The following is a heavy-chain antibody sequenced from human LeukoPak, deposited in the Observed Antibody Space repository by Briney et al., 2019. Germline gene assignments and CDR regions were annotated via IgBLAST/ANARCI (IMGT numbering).Heavy chain of an antibody. CDR2: IRTRINSSTT. Sequence: GGSLRLSCAASGFIFSDYIMDWVRQAPGKGLEWVGRIRTRINSSTTEYAASVKGRFTISRDDSKNSMYLHMNSLKTEDTAVYHCSRDGGEGGNSAFDILGQGTMVTVSS. D-gene: IGHD4-23*01. CDR3: SRDGGEGGNSAFDI. CDR1: GFIFSDYI. V-gene: IGHV3-72*01. J-gene: IGHJ3*02.